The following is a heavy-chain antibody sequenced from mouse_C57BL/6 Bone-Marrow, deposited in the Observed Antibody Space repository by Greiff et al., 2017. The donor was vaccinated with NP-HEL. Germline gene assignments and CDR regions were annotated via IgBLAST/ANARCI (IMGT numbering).Heavy chain of an antibody. CDR2: ISYSGST. J-gene: IGHJ4*01. D-gene: IGHD2-2*01. Sequence: EVQLQESGPGLAKPSQTLSLTCSVTGYSITSDYWNWIRKFPGNKLEYMGYISYSGSTYYNPSLKSRISITRDTSKNQYYLQVNSVTTEDTATYYCARSPLWLRRNYYAMDYWGQGTSVTVSS. CDR3: ARSPLWLRRNYYAMDY. V-gene: IGHV3-8*01. CDR1: GYSITSDY.